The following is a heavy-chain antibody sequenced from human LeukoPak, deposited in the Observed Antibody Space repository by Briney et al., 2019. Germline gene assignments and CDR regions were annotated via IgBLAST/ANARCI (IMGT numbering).Heavy chain of an antibody. V-gene: IGHV4-39*01. CDR3: ARQTAAAHITMIVADTT. J-gene: IGHJ5*02. CDR1: GDSISSSSSY. Sequence: SETLSLTCTVSGDSISSSSSYWGWIRQPPGKGLEWIGSIYYSGSTYYNPSLKSRVTISVDTSKNQFSLKLSSVTAADTAVYYCARQTAAAHITMIVADTTWGQGTLVTVSS. CDR2: IYYSGST. D-gene: IGHD3-22*01.